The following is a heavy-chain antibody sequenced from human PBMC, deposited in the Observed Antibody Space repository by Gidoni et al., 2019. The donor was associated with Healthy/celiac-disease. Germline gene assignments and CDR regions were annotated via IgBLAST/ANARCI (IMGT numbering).Heavy chain of an antibody. CDR3: ARGNWDIVVVPAAVGAFDI. CDR1: GYTFTGYY. CDR2: INPNSGGT. D-gene: IGHD2-2*01. Sequence: QVQLVQSGAEVKKPGASVKVSCKASGYTFTGYYTQWVRQAPGQGLAWMGWINPNSGGTNYAQKFQGRVTMTRDTSISTAYMELSRLRSDDTAVYYCARGNWDIVVVPAAVGAFDIWGQGTMVTVSS. V-gene: IGHV1-2*02. J-gene: IGHJ3*02.